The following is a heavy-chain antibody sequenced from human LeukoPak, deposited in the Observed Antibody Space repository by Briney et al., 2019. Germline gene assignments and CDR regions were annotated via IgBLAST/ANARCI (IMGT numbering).Heavy chain of an antibody. CDR3: AKDEYSSSWYYYYGMDA. J-gene: IGHJ6*04. Sequence: GRSLRLSCAASGFTFSSYGMHWVRQAPGKGLEWVAVISYDGSNKYYADSVKGRFTISRDNSKNTLYLQMNSLRAEDTAVYYCAKDEYSSSWYYYYGMDAWGKGTTVTVSS. V-gene: IGHV3-30*18. D-gene: IGHD6-13*01. CDR2: ISYDGSNK. CDR1: GFTFSSYG.